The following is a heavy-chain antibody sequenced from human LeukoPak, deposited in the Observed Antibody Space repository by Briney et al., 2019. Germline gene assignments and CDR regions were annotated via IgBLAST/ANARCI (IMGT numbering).Heavy chain of an antibody. CDR1: GFTFSSYA. D-gene: IGHD2-2*02. Sequence: GGSLRLSCAASGFTFSSYAMSWVRQAPGKGLEWVSAISGSGGSTYYADSVKGRFTISRDNSENTLYLQMNSLRAEDTAVYYCAKQYCISTRCYTDYYYGMDVWGKGTTVTVSS. CDR3: AKQYCISTRCYTDYYYGMDV. J-gene: IGHJ6*04. V-gene: IGHV3-23*01. CDR2: ISGSGGST.